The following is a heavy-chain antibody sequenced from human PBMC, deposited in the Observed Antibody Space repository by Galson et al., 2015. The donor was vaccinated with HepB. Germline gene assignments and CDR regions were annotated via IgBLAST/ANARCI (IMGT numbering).Heavy chain of an antibody. Sequence: SLRLSCAASGLTFSNYGMYWVRQAPGKGLEWMAVISYDGSYQYYADSVKGRFTISRDNSKNTLYLQMNSLGGEDTAVYFCAREVTLTSSWYYYGMDVWGHGTTVIVSS. J-gene: IGHJ6*02. CDR3: AREVTLTSSWYYYGMDV. CDR2: ISYDGSYQ. V-gene: IGHV3-30*19. CDR1: GLTFSNYG. D-gene: IGHD6-13*01.